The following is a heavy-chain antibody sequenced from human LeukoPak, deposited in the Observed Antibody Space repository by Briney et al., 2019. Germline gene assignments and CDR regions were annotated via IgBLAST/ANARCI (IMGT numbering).Heavy chain of an antibody. CDR3: IRDFRSADL. CDR2: IYVDGRTT. J-gene: IGHJ5*02. Sequence: GGCLRLSCVASVFTFSNYWMHWVRQPPGKGLVWVSRIYVDGRTTNYADSVKGRFTISRDNAKNTVYLEMNSLSVEDTATYYCIRDFRSADLWGQGTLVTVTS. CDR1: VFTFSNYW. V-gene: IGHV3-74*01.